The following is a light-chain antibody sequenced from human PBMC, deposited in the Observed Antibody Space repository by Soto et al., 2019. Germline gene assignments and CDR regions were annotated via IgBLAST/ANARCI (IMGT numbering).Light chain of an antibody. CDR2: ANR. J-gene: IGLJ2*01. CDR3: HSYDSSLRGSL. CDR1: SSNIGAGYD. V-gene: IGLV1-40*01. Sequence: QSVLTQPPSVSAAPGQRVTISCTGSSSNIGAGYDVHWYQHLPGTAPKLLIYANRGRPSGVPDRFSGSKSGTSASLGITGVQDEDEADYYCHSYDSSLRGSLFGGGTKLTVL.